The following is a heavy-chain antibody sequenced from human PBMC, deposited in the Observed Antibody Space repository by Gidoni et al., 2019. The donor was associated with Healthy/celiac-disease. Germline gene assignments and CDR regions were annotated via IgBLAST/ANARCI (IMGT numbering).Heavy chain of an antibody. J-gene: IGHJ6*02. CDR2: ISYDGSNK. Sequence: QVQLVESGGGVVQPGRSLRLSCAAAGFTFSSSGLHWVRQAPGTGLEWVAVISYDGSNKYYADSVKGRFTISRDNSKNTLYLQMNSLRAEDTAVYYCANDLGLGVPAARLYYYYGMDVWGQGTTVTVSS. CDR1: GFTFSSSG. V-gene: IGHV3-30*18. D-gene: IGHD2-2*01. CDR3: ANDLGLGVPAARLYYYYGMDV.